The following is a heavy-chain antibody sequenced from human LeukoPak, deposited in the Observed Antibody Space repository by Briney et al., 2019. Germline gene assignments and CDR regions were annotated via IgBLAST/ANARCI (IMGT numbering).Heavy chain of an antibody. CDR3: AREMGCSGGSCDAAFDI. CDR1: GYSFSSNS. V-gene: IGHV1-18*03. CDR2: GRTYNSNT. D-gene: IGHD2-15*01. Sequence: ASVKLSCNVSGYSFSSNSISWIRLGPAPGIGWMWLGRTYNSNTNYAQKLQGRVTMTTYTSTSTAYMELRSLRSDDMAVYYCAREMGCSGGSCDAAFDIWGQGTMVTVSS. J-gene: IGHJ3*02.